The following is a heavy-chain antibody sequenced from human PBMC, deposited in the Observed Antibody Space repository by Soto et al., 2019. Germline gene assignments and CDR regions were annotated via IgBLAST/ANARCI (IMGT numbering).Heavy chain of an antibody. D-gene: IGHD5-18*01. V-gene: IGHV4-39*01. J-gene: IGHJ6*02. CDR2: IYYSGTT. CDR3: ARPNKAMGNGYYGMDV. CDR1: GGSISSSSYY. Sequence: PAETLSLTCTFSGGSISSSSYYLGWLRQPPGKGLEWIGSIYYSGTTYYNPSLKSRVTISVDTSKNQFSLRLSSVTAADTAVYYCARPNKAMGNGYYGMDVWGQGTTVTVSS.